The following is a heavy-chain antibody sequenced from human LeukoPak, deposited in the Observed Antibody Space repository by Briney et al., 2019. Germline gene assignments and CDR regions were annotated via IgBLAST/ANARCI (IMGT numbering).Heavy chain of an antibody. V-gene: IGHV3-23*01. CDR1: GFTLSSYA. CDR2: LSGSGGST. D-gene: IGHD1-1*01. CDR3: AKDHNWNDRNDAFDI. J-gene: IGHJ3*02. Sequence: GGSLRLSCAASGFTLSSYAMSWVRQAPGKGLEWVSTLSGSGGSTYYADSVKGRFTISRDNSKNTLYLQMNSLRAEDTAVYYCAKDHNWNDRNDAFDIWGQGTMVTVSS.